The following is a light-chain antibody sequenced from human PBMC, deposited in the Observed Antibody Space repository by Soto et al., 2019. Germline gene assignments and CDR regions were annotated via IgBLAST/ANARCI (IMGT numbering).Light chain of an antibody. CDR1: QGIRNA. CDR3: QQYGSSPPYT. Sequence: DIQMTQSPSSLSASVGDRVTITCRASQGIRNALVWYQQKPGKAPKRLIYGASSRATGIPDRFSGSGSGTDFTLTISRLEPEDFAVYFCQQYGSSPPYTFGQGTKLEIK. CDR2: GAS. J-gene: IGKJ2*01. V-gene: IGKV1-17*01.